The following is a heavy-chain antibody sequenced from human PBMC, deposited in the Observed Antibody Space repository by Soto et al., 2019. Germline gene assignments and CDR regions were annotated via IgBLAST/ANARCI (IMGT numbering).Heavy chain of an antibody. CDR3: AEDQSFYRYYYYSIDF. Sequence: QVRLVQSGAEVKKPGASVKVSCQTSGYPFTHYGIGWARQAPGLGLEWMGWISPYNGNTNHARNLQGRVTLTTDTFPSTVCVEVWGTNFEDTAVYFCAEDQSFYRYYYYSIDFWGHVTTITVSS. J-gene: IGHJ6*02. V-gene: IGHV1-18*01. CDR1: GYPFTHYG. CDR2: ISPYNGNT. D-gene: IGHD3-16*02.